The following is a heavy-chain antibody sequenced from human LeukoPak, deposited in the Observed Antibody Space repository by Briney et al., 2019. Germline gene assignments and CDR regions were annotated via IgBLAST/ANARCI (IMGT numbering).Heavy chain of an antibody. Sequence: ASVKVSCKASGYTFTGYYMHWVRQAPGQGLEWMGRINHNSGGTNYAQKVQGRVTMTSDTSISTAYMELSRLRSDDTAVYYCARDFYAGWLFEYFQHGGQGTLVTVSS. V-gene: IGHV1-2*06. CDR2: INHNSGGT. D-gene: IGHD3-22*01. CDR1: GYTFTGYY. CDR3: ARDFYAGWLFEYFQH. J-gene: IGHJ1*01.